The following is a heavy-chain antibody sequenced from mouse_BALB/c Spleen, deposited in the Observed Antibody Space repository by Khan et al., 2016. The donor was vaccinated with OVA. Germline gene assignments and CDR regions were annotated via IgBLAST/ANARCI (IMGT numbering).Heavy chain of an antibody. V-gene: IGHV1-7*01. Sequence: QMQLEESGAELAKPGASVKMSCTASGYTFTSYWMHWIKQRPGQGLEWIGYINPTSGYTDYNQKFKDKATLTADKSSSTAYMQLSSLTSDDSAVYYCARDRSDYGGKGTALTVSS. J-gene: IGHJ2*01. CDR2: INPTSGYT. CDR1: GYTFTSYW. CDR3: ARDRSDY.